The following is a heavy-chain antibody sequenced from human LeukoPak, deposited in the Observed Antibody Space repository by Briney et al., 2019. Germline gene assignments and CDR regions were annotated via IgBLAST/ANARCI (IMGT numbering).Heavy chain of an antibody. CDR3: AKRSAASSGGWPPGDY. CDR2: ISYDGSNK. Sequence: PGGSLRLSCAASGFTFSSYAMHWVRQAPGKGLEWVAVISYDGSNKYYADSVKGRFTISRDNSKNTLYLQMNSLRAEDTAVYYCAKRSAASSGGWPPGDYWGQGTLVTVSS. CDR1: GFTFSSYA. J-gene: IGHJ4*02. D-gene: IGHD2-15*01. V-gene: IGHV3-30*04.